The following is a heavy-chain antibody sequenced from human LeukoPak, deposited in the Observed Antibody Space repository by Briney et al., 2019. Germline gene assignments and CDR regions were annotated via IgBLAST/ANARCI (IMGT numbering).Heavy chain of an antibody. Sequence: PSETLSLTCTVSGGSISSYYWTWIRQPPGKGLEWIGFIYYSGSTNHNPSLKSRVTISVDTSKNQFSLKLSSVTAADAAVYYCARLYRPFGESYMDVWGKGTTVTVSS. CDR2: IYYSGST. V-gene: IGHV4-59*08. CDR1: GGSISSYY. J-gene: IGHJ6*03. D-gene: IGHD3-10*01. CDR3: ARLYRPFGESYMDV.